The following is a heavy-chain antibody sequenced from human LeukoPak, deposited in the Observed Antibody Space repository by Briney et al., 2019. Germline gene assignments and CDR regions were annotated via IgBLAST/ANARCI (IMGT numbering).Heavy chain of an antibody. D-gene: IGHD3-22*01. Sequence: GGSLRLSCAASGFTFSDYYMSWVRQAPGKGLEWVSAISGSGGSTYYADSVKGRFTISRDNSKNTLYLQMNSLRAEDTAVYYCAKRSYYYDSSGYPLGYWGQGTLVTVSS. J-gene: IGHJ4*02. CDR2: ISGSGGST. CDR3: AKRSYYYDSSGYPLGY. CDR1: GFTFSDYY. V-gene: IGHV3-23*01.